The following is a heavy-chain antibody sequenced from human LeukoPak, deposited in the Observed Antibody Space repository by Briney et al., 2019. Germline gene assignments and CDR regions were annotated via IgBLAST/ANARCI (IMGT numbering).Heavy chain of an antibody. CDR1: GFTFSSYW. CDR2: INTDGSST. J-gene: IGHJ6*03. D-gene: IGHD1-7*01. CDR3: ARGDNWNYRYYYYYMDV. V-gene: IGHV3-74*01. Sequence: PGGSLRLSCAASGFTFSSYWMHWVRQAPGKGLVWVSRINTDGSSTSYADSVKGRFTISRDNAKNTLYLQVNSLRAEDTAVYYCARGDNWNYRYYYYYMDVWGKGTTVTVSS.